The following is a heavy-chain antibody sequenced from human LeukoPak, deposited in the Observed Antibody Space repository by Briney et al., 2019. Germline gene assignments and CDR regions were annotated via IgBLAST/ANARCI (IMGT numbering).Heavy chain of an antibody. V-gene: IGHV4-59*01. CDR2: VYYSGTT. J-gene: IGHJ4*02. Sequence: SETLSLTCTVSGGSISSYYWSWIRQPPGKGLEWIGYVYYSGTTNYNPSLKSRVTISVDTSKNQFSLKLSSVTAADTAVYYCARGVYIAAAQYGYWGQGTLVTVSS. CDR3: ARGVYIAAAQYGY. D-gene: IGHD6-13*01. CDR1: GGSISSYY.